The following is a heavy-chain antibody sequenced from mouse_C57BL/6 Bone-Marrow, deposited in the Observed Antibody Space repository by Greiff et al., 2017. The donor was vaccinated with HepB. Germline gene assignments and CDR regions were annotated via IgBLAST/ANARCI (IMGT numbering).Heavy chain of an antibody. CDR2: IYPRDGST. D-gene: IGHD2-2*01. CDR1: GYTFTSYD. J-gene: IGHJ4*01. Sequence: VQLQESGPELVKPGASVKLSCKASGYTFTSYDINWVKQRPGQGLEWIGWIYPRDGSTKYNEKFKGKATLTVDTSSNTAYLQLSSLTSEDTAVYYCTTWGGYDGGYAMGYWGQGTSVTVSS. V-gene: IGHV1-85*01. CDR3: TTWGGYDGGYAMGY.